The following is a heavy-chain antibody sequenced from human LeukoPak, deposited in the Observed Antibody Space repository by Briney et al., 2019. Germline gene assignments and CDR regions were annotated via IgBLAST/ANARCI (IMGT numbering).Heavy chain of an antibody. CDR2: VNRDGSET. CDR3: ARNNGMDV. CDR1: GFTFSSYA. J-gene: IGHJ6*02. V-gene: IGHV3-7*03. Sequence: GRSLRLSCAASGFTFSSYAMHWVRQVPGRGPEWVANVNRDGSETYYLDSVKGRFTISKDNAKNSLYLQMNSLRAEDTALYHCARNNGMDVWGQGTTVIVSS.